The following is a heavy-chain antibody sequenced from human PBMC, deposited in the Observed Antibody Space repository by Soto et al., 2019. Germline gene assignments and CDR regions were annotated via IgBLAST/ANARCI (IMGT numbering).Heavy chain of an antibody. CDR3: VRDGTKTLRDWFDP. Sequence: SETLSLTCTVSGASISGFYWSWIRKSAGKGLEWIGRIYATGTTDYNPSLKSRVMMSVDTSKNQFSLKLRSVTAADTAVYYCVRDGTKTLRDWFDPWGQGISVTVSS. J-gene: IGHJ5*02. CDR2: IYATGTT. CDR1: GASISGFY. V-gene: IGHV4-4*07. D-gene: IGHD1-1*01.